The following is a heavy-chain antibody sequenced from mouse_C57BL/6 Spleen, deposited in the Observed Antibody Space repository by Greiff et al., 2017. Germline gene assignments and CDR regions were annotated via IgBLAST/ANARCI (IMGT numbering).Heavy chain of an antibody. D-gene: IGHD1-1*01. V-gene: IGHV1-18*01. J-gene: IGHJ1*03. CDR2: INPNNGGT. CDR3: ARSYYYGSRTWYFDV. CDR1: GYTFTDYN. Sequence: VQLQQSGPELVKPGASVKIPCKASGYTFTDYNMDWVKQSHGKSLEWIGDINPNNGGTIYNQKFKGKATLTVDKSSSTAYMELRSLTSEDTAVYYCARSYYYGSRTWYFDVWGTGTTVTVSS.